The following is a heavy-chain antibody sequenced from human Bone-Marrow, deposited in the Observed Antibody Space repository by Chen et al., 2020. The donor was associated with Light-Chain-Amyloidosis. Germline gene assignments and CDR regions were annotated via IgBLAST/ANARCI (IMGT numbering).Heavy chain of an antibody. CDR1: GLTFSNAW. CDR3: TTGIIPTSRYYYYMDV. J-gene: IGHJ6*03. CDR2: IKSKTDGGTT. Sequence: EVKLVESGGGLVKHGGSLRLSCAASGLTFSNAWMSWVRQAPGKGLEWVGRIKSKTDGGTTDYAAPVKGRFTISRDDSKNTLYLQMNSLKTEDTAVYYCTTGIIPTSRYYYYMDVWGKGTTVTVSS. V-gene: IGHV3-15*01.